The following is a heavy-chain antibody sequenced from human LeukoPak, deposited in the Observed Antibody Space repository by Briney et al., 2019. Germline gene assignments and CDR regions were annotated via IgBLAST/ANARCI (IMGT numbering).Heavy chain of an antibody. Sequence: PSETLSLTCTVSGGSISSYYWSWIRQPPGKGLEWIGYIYYSGSTNYNPSLKSRVTISVDTSKNQFSLKLSSVTAADTAVYYCAREYSSGWYGFDYWGQGTLLTVSS. V-gene: IGHV4-59*01. CDR2: IYYSGST. CDR1: GGSISSYY. J-gene: IGHJ4*02. D-gene: IGHD6-19*01. CDR3: AREYSSGWYGFDY.